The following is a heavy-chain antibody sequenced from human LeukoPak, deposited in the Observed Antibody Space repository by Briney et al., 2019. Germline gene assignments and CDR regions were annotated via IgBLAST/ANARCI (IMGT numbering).Heavy chain of an antibody. J-gene: IGHJ4*02. Sequence: GGSLRLSCAASGFTFRDSAMSWVRQAPGKGLEWVSVIYSGGSTYYADSVKGRFTISRDNSKNTLYLQMNSLRAEDTAVYYCAREENYYGSGTPDYWGQGTLVTVSS. CDR2: IYSGGST. CDR1: GFTFRDSA. D-gene: IGHD3-10*01. V-gene: IGHV3-53*01. CDR3: AREENYYGSGTPDY.